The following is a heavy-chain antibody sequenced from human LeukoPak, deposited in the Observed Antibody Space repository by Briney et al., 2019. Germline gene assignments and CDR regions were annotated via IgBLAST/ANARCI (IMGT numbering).Heavy chain of an antibody. J-gene: IGHJ4*02. D-gene: IGHD3-3*01. CDR1: GGSISSSGYY. Sequence: SETLSLTCTVSGGSISSSGYYWGWIRQPPGKGLEWIGSMYYSGSTYYNPSLKSRVTISVDTSKNHFSLKLSSVAAADTAVYYCARDFRGGYDFWSGYYTPYYFDYWGQGTLVTVSP. V-gene: IGHV4-39*07. CDR3: ARDFRGGYDFWSGYYTPYYFDY. CDR2: MYYSGST.